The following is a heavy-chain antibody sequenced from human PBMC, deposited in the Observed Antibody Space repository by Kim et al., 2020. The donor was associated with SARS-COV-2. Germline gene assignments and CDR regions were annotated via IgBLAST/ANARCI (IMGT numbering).Heavy chain of an antibody. CDR2: IGYSGGDT. CDR3: AKRGAFGYSYY. CDR1: GFTFRSFA. D-gene: IGHD2-15*01. V-gene: IGHV3-23*01. Sequence: GGSLRLSCAASGFTFRSFAMTWVRQGPGQGLEWVSAIGYSGGDTYYADSVKGRFTISRDNSQNTLYLQMNNLRGDYTAIYYCAKRGAFGYSYYWGRGTLVTVSS. J-gene: IGHJ4*02.